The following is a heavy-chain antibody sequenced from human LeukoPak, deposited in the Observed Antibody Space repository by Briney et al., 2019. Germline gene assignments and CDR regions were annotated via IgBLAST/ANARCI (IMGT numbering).Heavy chain of an antibody. J-gene: IGHJ6*03. CDR3: ARSGRYNWNARSYYYYYMDV. CDR2: FDPEDGET. Sequence: ASVKVSCKVSGYTLTELSMHWVRLAPGKGLEWMGGFDPEDGETIYAQKFQGRVTMTEDTSTDTAYMELSSLRSEDTAVYYCARSGRYNWNARSYYYYYMDVWGKGTTVTVSS. CDR1: GYTLTELS. D-gene: IGHD1-20*01. V-gene: IGHV1-24*01.